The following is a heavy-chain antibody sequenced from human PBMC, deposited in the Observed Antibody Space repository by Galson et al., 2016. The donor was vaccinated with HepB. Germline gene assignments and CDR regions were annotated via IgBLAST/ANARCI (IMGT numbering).Heavy chain of an antibody. Sequence: SLRLSCAASGFTFSGYSMDWVRQAPGKGLEWVGRVRREFHRNSTAYAAKVKGRFTVSRDESKNSLYLQMNSLKVEDTAVYFCARGPFCTSSYCPGPFNSWGQGTLVTVSS. D-gene: IGHD3/OR15-3a*01. CDR3: ARGPFCTSSYCPGPFNS. J-gene: IGHJ5*02. V-gene: IGHV3-72*01. CDR2: VRREFHRNST. CDR1: GFTFSGYS.